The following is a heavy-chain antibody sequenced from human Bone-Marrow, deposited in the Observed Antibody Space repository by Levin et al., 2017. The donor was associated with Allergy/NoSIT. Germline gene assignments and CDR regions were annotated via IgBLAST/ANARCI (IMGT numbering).Heavy chain of an antibody. CDR1: GFTFSRYV. J-gene: IGHJ3*01. Sequence: SCVVSGFTFSRYVLHWVRQAPGKGREWVAVISHDETSIIYADSVKGRFTISTDNTKNTLYLQMNTLRDQDTAMYYCATACPTSGYAVAFEFWGQGTMVTGSS. CDR2: ISHDETSI. D-gene: IGHD3-22*01. CDR3: ATACPTSGYAVAFEF. V-gene: IGHV3-30*01.